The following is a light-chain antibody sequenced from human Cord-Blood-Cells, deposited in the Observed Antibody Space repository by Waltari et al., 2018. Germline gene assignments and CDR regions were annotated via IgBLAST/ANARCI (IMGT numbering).Light chain of an antibody. CDR3: CSYAGSGV. J-gene: IGLJ3*02. Sequence: QSALTQPASVSGSPGQSITLSCTGTSSDVGSYNLGSGYQQHPGKAPKLMMDEVSKRPSGVSNRSSGSKSGNTASLTISGLQAEDEADYCCCSYAGSGVCGGGTKLTVL. CDR1: SSDVGSYNL. CDR2: EVS. V-gene: IGLV2-23*02.